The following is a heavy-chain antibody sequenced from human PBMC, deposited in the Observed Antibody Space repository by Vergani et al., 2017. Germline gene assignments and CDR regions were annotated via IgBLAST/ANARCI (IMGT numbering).Heavy chain of an antibody. D-gene: IGHD2-2*01. J-gene: IGHJ3*01. Sequence: QLVESGGGWVQPGGSLRLSCVVSGFDFSSYIMNWVRQAPGKGLEWVSFVSTGTKSQSYAESVKGRFTISRDSAKNSLYLQMDSLRAEDTAVYYCAREYSSTSGSAFDFWGQVTKVTVSS. CDR2: VSTGTKSQ. CDR1: GFDFSSYI. CDR3: AREYSSTSGSAFDF. V-gene: IGHV3-48*01.